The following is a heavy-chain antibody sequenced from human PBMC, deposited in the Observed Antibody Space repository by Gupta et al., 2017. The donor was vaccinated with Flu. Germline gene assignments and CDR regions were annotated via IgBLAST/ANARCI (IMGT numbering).Heavy chain of an antibody. CDR2: IKKDGSEK. D-gene: IGHD2-21*01. CDR3: TRELWPGDY. V-gene: IGHV3-7*01. J-gene: IGHJ4*02. Sequence: EVQLVESGGGLVQPGGSLRLSCAASGFTFSNYWMGWVRQAPGKGLEWVADIKKDGSEKNYVDSVKGRFTISRDNAKNSLYLQMSSLRDEDTAVYYCTRELWPGDYWGQGTLVTVSS. CDR1: GFTFSNYW.